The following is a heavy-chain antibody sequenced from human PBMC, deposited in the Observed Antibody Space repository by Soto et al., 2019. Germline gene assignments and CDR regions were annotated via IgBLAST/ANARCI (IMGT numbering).Heavy chain of an antibody. CDR3: AKTPGGGYYYGMDV. J-gene: IGHJ6*02. CDR2: ITPSGGST. CDR1: GFTFSNYA. Sequence: PVGSLRLSCAASGFTFSNYAMAWVRRAPGKGLEWVSAITPSGGSTYYADSVKGRFTISRDNSKNTLYLQMNSLRAEDTALYYCAKTPGGGYYYGMDVWGQGTTVTV. V-gene: IGHV3-23*01. D-gene: IGHD3-16*01.